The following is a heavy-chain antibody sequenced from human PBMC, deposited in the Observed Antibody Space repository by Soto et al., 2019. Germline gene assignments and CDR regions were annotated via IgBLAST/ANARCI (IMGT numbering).Heavy chain of an antibody. D-gene: IGHD3-22*01. CDR2: IYHSGST. CDR3: ARATSSGYYLTGFDP. CDR1: GGYISSGGYS. V-gene: IGHV4-30-2*01. J-gene: IGHJ5*02. Sequence: SETLSLTCAVSGGYISSGGYSWSWIRKPPGKGLEWIGYIYHSGSTYYNPSLKSRVTISVDRSKNQFSLKLSSVTAADTAVYYCARATSSGYYLTGFDPWGQGTLVTVSS.